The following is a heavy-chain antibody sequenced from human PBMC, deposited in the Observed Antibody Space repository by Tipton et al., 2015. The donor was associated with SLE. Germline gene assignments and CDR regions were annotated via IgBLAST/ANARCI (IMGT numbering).Heavy chain of an antibody. D-gene: IGHD3-3*01. CDR1: GFTFSSYD. Sequence: SLRLSCAASGFTFSSYDMHWVRQATGKGLEWVSAIGTAGDPYYPGSVKGRFTISRENAKNSLYLQMNSLRAGDTAVYYCARGHYDFWSGYRYYGMDVWGQGTTVTVSS. V-gene: IGHV3-13*05. CDR3: ARGHYDFWSGYRYYGMDV. CDR2: IGTAGDP. J-gene: IGHJ6*02.